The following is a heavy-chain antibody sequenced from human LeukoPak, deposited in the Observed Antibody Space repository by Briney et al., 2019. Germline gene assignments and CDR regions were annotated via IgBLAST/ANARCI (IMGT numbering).Heavy chain of an antibody. CDR2: ISGSSENT. CDR3: AKDLMPTYYDFWSGYRDAFDI. CDR1: GFTFSSHA. D-gene: IGHD3-3*01. Sequence: GGSLRLSCAASGFTFSSHAMSWVRQAPGKGLEWVSGISGSSENTYYADSVKGRFTISRDNSKNTLYLQMNSLRAEDTAVYYCAKDLMPTYYDFWSGYRDAFDIWGQGTMVTVSS. J-gene: IGHJ3*02. V-gene: IGHV3-23*01.